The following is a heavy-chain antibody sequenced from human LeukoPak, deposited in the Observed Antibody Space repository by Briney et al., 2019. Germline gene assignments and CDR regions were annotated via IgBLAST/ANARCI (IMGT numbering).Heavy chain of an antibody. Sequence: GASVKVSCKASGYTFTSYGITWVRQAPGQGLERMGWISAYNGNTNYAQKLQGRVTMTTDTSTNTAYMELRSLRYDDTAVYYCARGGATSGYMDVWGKGTTVTISS. CDR1: GYTFTSYG. V-gene: IGHV1-18*01. CDR3: ARGGATSGYMDV. J-gene: IGHJ6*03. D-gene: IGHD1-26*01. CDR2: ISAYNGNT.